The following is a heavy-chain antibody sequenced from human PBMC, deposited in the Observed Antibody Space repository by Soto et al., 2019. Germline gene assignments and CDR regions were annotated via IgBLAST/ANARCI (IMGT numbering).Heavy chain of an antibody. CDR1: GGTFSSYT. V-gene: IGHV1-69*04. CDR2: IIPILGIA. CDR3: ARDPIAVAGNFDY. J-gene: IGHJ4*02. Sequence: SVKVSCKASGGTFSSYTISWVRQAPGQGLERKGRIIPILGIANYAQKFQGRVTITADKSTSTAYMELSSLRSEDTAVYYCARDPIAVAGNFDYWGQGTLVTVSS. D-gene: IGHD6-19*01.